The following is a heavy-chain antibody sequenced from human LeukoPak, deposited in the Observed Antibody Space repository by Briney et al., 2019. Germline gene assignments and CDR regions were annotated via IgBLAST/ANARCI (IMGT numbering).Heavy chain of an antibody. J-gene: IGHJ6*02. V-gene: IGHV1-2*02. CDR3: ARDGAAAGPDYYYYYGMDV. D-gene: IGHD6-13*01. Sequence: ASVKVSCKASGYTFTGYYMHWVRQAPGQGLEWMGWINPNSGGTNYAQKFQGRVTMTRDTSISTAYMELSRLRSDDTAVYYCARDGAAAGPDYYYYYGMDVWGQGTTVTVSS. CDR2: INPNSGGT. CDR1: GYTFTGYY.